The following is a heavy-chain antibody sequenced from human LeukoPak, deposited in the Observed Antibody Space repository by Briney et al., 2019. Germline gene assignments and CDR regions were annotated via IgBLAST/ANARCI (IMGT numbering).Heavy chain of an antibody. J-gene: IGHJ3*02. Sequence: AGGSLRLSCAASGFTFSSYSMSWVSHAPGKGLEWVSYISSISSNIYYADSVKGRLTISRDNPENPLYRQKNSQKSKHTAVYYWARGSGGRTHIWGQGTMVTVSS. D-gene: IGHD1-14*01. V-gene: IGHV3-48*01. CDR1: GFTFSSYS. CDR3: ARGSGGRTHI. CDR2: ISSISSNI.